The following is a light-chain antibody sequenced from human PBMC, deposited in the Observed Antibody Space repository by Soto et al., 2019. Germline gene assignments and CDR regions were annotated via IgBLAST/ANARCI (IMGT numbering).Light chain of an antibody. CDR2: EVT. J-gene: IGLJ1*01. V-gene: IGLV2-14*01. Sequence: QSALTQPASVSGSPGQSITISCTGTSRDVGGYNYVSWYQHHPGKAPKLLIYEVTYRPSGVSNRFSGSKSGNTASLTISGLQAEDEADYYCSSTTASSTYVFGTGTKLTVL. CDR3: SSTTASSTYV. CDR1: SRDVGGYNY.